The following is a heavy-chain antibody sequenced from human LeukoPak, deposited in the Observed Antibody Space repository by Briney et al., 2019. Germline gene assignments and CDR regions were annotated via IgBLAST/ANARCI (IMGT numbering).Heavy chain of an antibody. V-gene: IGHV3-23*01. CDR1: GFTFSSYA. CDR3: AKGDIVVVPAAICYFDY. D-gene: IGHD2-2*02. Sequence: PGGSLRLSCAASGFTFSSYAMSWVRQAPGKGLEWVSAISGSGGSTYYADSVKGRFTISRDNSKNTLYLQMNSLRAEDTAVYYCAKGDIVVVPAAICYFDYWGQGTLVTVSS. J-gene: IGHJ4*02. CDR2: ISGSGGST.